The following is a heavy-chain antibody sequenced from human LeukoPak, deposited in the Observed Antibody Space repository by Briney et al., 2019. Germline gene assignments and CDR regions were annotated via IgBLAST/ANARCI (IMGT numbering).Heavy chain of an antibody. V-gene: IGHV4-59*12. J-gene: IGHJ6*03. CDR1: GGSISSYY. Sequence: PSETLSLTCTVSGGSISSYYWSWIRQPPGKGLEWIGYIYYSGSTNYNPSLKSRVTISVDTSKNQFSLKLSSVTAADTAVYYCARVVGCSGGSCYSSSLAYYYYYMDVWGKGTTVTISS. D-gene: IGHD2-15*01. CDR3: ARVVGCSGGSCYSSSLAYYYYYMDV. CDR2: IYYSGST.